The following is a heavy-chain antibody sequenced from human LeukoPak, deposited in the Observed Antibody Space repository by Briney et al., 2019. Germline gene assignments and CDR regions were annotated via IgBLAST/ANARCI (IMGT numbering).Heavy chain of an antibody. CDR1: GYTFTSYA. J-gene: IGHJ5*02. D-gene: IGHD5-18*01. CDR3: ARGLGRGYSYGLSDWFDP. Sequence: GASVKVSCKASGYTFTSYAMNWVRQAPGQGLEWMGWINTNTGNPTYAQGFTGRFAFSLDTSVSTAYLQISSLRAEDTAVYYCARGLGRGYSYGLSDWFDPWGQGTLVTVSS. CDR2: INTNTGNP. V-gene: IGHV7-4-1*02.